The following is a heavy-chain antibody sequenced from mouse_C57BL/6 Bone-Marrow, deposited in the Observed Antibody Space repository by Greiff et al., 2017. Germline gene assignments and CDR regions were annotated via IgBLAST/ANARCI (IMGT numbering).Heavy chain of an antibody. CDR1: GYTFTSYW. V-gene: IGHV1S16*01. Sequence: QAQLQQPGAELVKPGASVRLSCKASGYTFTSYWMHWVKLRPGQGFEWIGEINPSHGVTNYNEKFKRKATLTVDKSSSTAYMQLSSLTSEDSAVYYCSIYDYDIGFAYWGQGTLVTVSA. CDR2: INPSHGVT. D-gene: IGHD2-4*01. CDR3: SIYDYDIGFAY. J-gene: IGHJ3*01.